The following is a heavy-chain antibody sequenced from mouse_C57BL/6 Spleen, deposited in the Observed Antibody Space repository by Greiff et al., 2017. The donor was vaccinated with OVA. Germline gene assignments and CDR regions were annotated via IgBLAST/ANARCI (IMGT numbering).Heavy chain of an antibody. V-gene: IGHV10-1*01. Sequence: EVKLVESGGGLVQPKGSLKLSCAASGFSFNTYAMNWVRQAPGKGLEWVARIRSKSNNYATYYADSVKDRFTISRDDSESMLYLQMNNLKTEDTAMYYCVRRGMGPEFAYWGQGTLVTVSA. D-gene: IGHD2-10*02. CDR1: GFSFNTYA. J-gene: IGHJ3*01. CDR3: VRRGMGPEFAY. CDR2: IRSKSNNYAT.